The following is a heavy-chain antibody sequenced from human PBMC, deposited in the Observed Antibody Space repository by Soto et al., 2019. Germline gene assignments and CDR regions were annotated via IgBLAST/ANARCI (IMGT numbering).Heavy chain of an antibody. CDR1: GGSISSRGYY. Sequence: QVQLQESGPGLVKPSQTLSLTCTVSGGSISSRGYYWSWIRQHPGKGLEWIGYIYYSGSTYYNPSLKSRVNISVDTSENQFSLKLSSVTAADTAVYYCARDSPYDFWSGYTNAFDIWGQGTMVTVSS. V-gene: IGHV4-31*03. CDR3: ARDSPYDFWSGYTNAFDI. J-gene: IGHJ3*02. CDR2: IYYSGST. D-gene: IGHD3-3*01.